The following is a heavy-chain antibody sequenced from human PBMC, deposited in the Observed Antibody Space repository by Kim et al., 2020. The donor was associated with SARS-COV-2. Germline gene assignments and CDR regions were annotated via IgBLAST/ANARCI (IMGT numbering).Heavy chain of an antibody. CDR2: IYYSGST. CDR3: ARGPKYNWNFDY. Sequence: SETLSLTCTVSGGSISSYYWSWIRQPPGKGLEWIGYIYYSGSTNYNPSLKSRVTISVDTSKNQFSLKLSSVTAADTAVYYCARGPKYNWNFDYWGQGTLVTVSS. D-gene: IGHD1-20*01. V-gene: IGHV4-59*13. J-gene: IGHJ4*02. CDR1: GGSISSYY.